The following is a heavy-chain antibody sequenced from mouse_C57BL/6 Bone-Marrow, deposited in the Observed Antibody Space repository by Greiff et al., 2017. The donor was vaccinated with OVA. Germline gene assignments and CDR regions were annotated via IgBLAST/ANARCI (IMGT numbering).Heavy chain of an antibody. Sequence: EVQLQQSGPVLVKPGASVKMSCKASGYTFTDYYMNWVKQSHGKSLEWIGVINPYNGGTSYNQKFKGKATLTVDKSSSTAYMALNSLTSEDSAVYYCARSGRWQAWFAYWGQGTLVTVSA. CDR1: GYTFTDYY. CDR2: INPYNGGT. CDR3: ARSGRWQAWFAY. D-gene: IGHD2-3*01. V-gene: IGHV1-19*01. J-gene: IGHJ3*01.